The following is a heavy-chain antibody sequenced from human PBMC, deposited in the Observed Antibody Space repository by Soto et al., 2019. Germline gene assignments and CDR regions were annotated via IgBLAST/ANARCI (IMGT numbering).Heavy chain of an antibody. J-gene: IGHJ6*02. CDR3: ARDGHGMDV. V-gene: IGHV4-61*01. CDR1: GGSVTTGSYN. Sequence: QVQLQESGPGLVRPSETLSLTCTVSGGSVTTGSYNWSWIRQPPGKGLEWIGNIFFTGITHYNPSLNNRVTMSVDTSKNQFSLTVTSVTAADTAVYYCARDGHGMDVWGQGTTVTVSS. CDR2: IFFTGIT.